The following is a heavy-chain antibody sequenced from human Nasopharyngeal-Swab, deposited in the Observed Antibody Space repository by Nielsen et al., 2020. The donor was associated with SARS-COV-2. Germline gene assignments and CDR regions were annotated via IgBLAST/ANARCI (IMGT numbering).Heavy chain of an antibody. Sequence: GESLKISCKGSGYSFTSYWIAWVRQMPGKGLEWMGIIYPGDSDTRYSPSFHGQVIISADKSISTAYLQWSSLKASDTAMYYCATQYAESYFDYWDQGTLVTVSS. J-gene: IGHJ4*02. V-gene: IGHV5-51*01. CDR2: IYPGDSDT. CDR1: GYSFTSYW. D-gene: IGHD2-2*01. CDR3: ATQYAESYFDY.